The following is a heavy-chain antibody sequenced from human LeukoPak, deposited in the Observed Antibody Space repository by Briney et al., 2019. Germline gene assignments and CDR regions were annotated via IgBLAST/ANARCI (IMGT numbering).Heavy chain of an antibody. V-gene: IGHV4-34*01. CDR2: INHSGST. CDR3: ASPHYDYVWGSYRYLGDY. J-gene: IGHJ4*02. CDR1: GGSFSGYY. D-gene: IGHD3-16*02. Sequence: SETLSLTCAVYGGSFSGYYWSWIRQPPGKGLVWIGEINHSGSTNYNPSLKSRVTISVDTSKNQFSLKLSSVTAADTAVYYCASPHYDYVWGSYRYLGDYWGQGTLVTVSS.